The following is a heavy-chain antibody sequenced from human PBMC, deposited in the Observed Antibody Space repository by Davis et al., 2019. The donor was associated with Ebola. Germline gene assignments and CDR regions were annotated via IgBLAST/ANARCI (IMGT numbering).Heavy chain of an antibody. CDR2: ISYDGSNK. V-gene: IGHV3-30*04. CDR3: ARDPLVRDFWSGEEYYYGMDV. J-gene: IGHJ6*02. D-gene: IGHD3-3*01. CDR1: GFTFSSYA. Sequence: PGGSLRLSCAASGFTFSSYAMHWVRQAPGKGLEWVAVISYDGSNKYYADSVKGRFTISRDNSKNTLYLQMNSLRAEDTAVYYCARDPLVRDFWSGEEYYYGMDVWGQGTTVTVSS.